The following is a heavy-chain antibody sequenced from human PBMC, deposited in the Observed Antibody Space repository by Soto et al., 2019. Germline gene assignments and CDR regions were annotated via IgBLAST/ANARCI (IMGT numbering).Heavy chain of an antibody. J-gene: IGHJ3*02. D-gene: IGHD1-26*01. CDR3: ARGGVGATDNDAFDI. CDR2: IIPIFGTA. Sequence: GASVKVSCKASGGTFSSYAIRWVRQAPGQGLEWMGGIIPIFGTANYAQKFQGRVTITADKSTSTAYMELSSLRSEDTAVYYCARGGVGATDNDAFDIRGQGTMVTVS. CDR1: GGTFSSYA. V-gene: IGHV1-69*06.